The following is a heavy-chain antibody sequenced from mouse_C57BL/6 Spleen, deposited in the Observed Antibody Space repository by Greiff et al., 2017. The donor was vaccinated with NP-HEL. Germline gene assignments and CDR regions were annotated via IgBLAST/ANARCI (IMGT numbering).Heavy chain of an antibody. CDR2: INPSTGGT. CDR1: GYSFTGYY. J-gene: IGHJ4*01. D-gene: IGHD1-1*01. V-gene: IGHV1-42*01. Sequence: VQLQQSGPELVKPGASVKISCKASGYSFTGYYMNWVKQSPEKSLEWIGEINPSTGGTTYNQKFKAKATLTVDKSSSTAYMQLKSLTSEDSAVYYCAPNYGSSPMDYWGQGTSVTVSS. CDR3: APNYGSSPMDY.